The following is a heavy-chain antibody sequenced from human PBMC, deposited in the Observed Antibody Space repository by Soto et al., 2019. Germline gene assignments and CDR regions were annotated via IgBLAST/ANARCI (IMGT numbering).Heavy chain of an antibody. CDR1: GDSISTSY. J-gene: IGHJ4*02. Sequence: PSETLSLTCSVSGDSISTSYWSWIRQPAGKRPEWIGYIYYSGSTYYNPSLKSRVTISVDTSKNQFSLKLSSVTAADTAVYYCAREAHYYDSSGYRDYWGQGTLVTVSS. D-gene: IGHD3-22*01. V-gene: IGHV4-59*06. CDR2: IYYSGST. CDR3: AREAHYYDSSGYRDY.